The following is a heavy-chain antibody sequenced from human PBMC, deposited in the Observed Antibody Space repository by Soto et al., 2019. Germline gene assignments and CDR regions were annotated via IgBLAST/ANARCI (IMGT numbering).Heavy chain of an antibody. Sequence: GGSLRLSCAASGFTFSSYAMSWVRQAPGKGLEWVSAISGSGGSTYYADSVKGRFTISRDNSKNTLYLQMNSLRAEDTAVYYCAKVQAAYSGSYPGGGYFDYWGQGTLVTVSS. D-gene: IGHD1-26*01. CDR3: AKVQAAYSGSYPGGGYFDY. CDR2: ISGSGGST. CDR1: GFTFSSYA. J-gene: IGHJ4*02. V-gene: IGHV3-23*01.